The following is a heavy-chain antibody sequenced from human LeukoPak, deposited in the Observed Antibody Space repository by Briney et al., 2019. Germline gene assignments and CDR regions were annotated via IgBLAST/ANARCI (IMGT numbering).Heavy chain of an antibody. CDR2: IYYSGST. J-gene: IGHJ4*02. CDR1: GGSISSYY. Sequence: SETLSLTCTVSGGSISSYYWSWFRQPPGKGLEWIGDIYYSGSTNYDPSLKSRVTISVDTSKNQFSLKLTSVTAADTAVYFCVRANHFDYWGQGTLVTVSS. V-gene: IGHV4-59*01. CDR3: VRANHFDY.